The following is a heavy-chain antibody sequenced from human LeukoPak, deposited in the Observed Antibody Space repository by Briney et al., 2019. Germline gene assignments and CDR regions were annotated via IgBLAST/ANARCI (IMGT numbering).Heavy chain of an antibody. CDR1: GFTFSSYW. D-gene: IGHD1/OR15-1a*01. Sequence: GGSLRLSCAASGFTFSSYWMSWVRQAPGKGLEWVSSISSSSSYIYYADSVKGRFTISRDNAKNSLYLQMNSLRAEDTAVYYCARDNKPAYHYYMDVWGKGTTVTVSS. CDR3: ARDNKPAYHYYMDV. V-gene: IGHV3-21*01. CDR2: ISSSSSYI. J-gene: IGHJ6*03.